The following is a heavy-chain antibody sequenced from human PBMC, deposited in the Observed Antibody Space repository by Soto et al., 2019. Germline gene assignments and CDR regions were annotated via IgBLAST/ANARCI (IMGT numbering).Heavy chain of an antibody. CDR1: GYTFTSYG. CDR2: ISAYNGNT. Sequence: QVQLVQSGAEVKKPGASVKVSCKASGYTFTSYGISWVRQAPGQGLEWMGWISAYNGNTNYAQKLQGRVTMTTDTSASTADRELRSLRSDDTAVYYCAGDPRIAVAGADLDYWGQGTLVTVSS. D-gene: IGHD6-19*01. CDR3: AGDPRIAVAGADLDY. J-gene: IGHJ4*02. V-gene: IGHV1-18*01.